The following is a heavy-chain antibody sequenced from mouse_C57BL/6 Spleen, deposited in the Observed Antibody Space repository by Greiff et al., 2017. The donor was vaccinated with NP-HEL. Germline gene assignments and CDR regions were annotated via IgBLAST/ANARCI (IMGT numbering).Heavy chain of an antibody. CDR3: ARLRAGYYDYRGAMDY. J-gene: IGHJ4*01. Sequence: EVQGVESGGGLVQPGGSLKLSCAASGFTFSDYYMYWVRQTPEKRLEWVAYISNGGGSTSYLDTVKGRFTISRDNAKNTLYLQMSRLKSEDTAMYYCARLRAGYYDYRGAMDYWGQGTSVTVSS. D-gene: IGHD2-4*01. CDR2: ISNGGGST. V-gene: IGHV5-12*01. CDR1: GFTFSDYY.